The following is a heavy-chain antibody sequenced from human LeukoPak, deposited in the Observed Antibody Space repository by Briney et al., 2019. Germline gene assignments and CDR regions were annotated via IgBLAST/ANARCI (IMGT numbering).Heavy chain of an antibody. J-gene: IGHJ4*02. CDR1: GFSLSTSGMC. D-gene: IGHD5-24*01. Sequence: KSGPTLVNPPQTLTLTCTFSGFSLSTSGMCVSWIRQPPGKALEWLARIEWDDDKYYSTSLKTRLTISKDTSKNQVVLTMTNMDPVDTATYYCARLCRDGYNSYFDYWGQGTLVTVSS. CDR2: IEWDDDK. CDR3: ARLCRDGYNSYFDY. V-gene: IGHV2-70*11.